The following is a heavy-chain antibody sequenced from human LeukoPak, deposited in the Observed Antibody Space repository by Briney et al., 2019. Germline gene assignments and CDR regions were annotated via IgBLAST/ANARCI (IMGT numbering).Heavy chain of an antibody. Sequence: GGSLRLSCAASGFTFSSYGMHWVRQAPGKGLEWVAFIRYDGSNKYYADSVKGRFTISRDNSKNTLYLQMNSLRAEDTAVYYCAKDTPNYDFWSGAADYWGQGTLVTLSS. D-gene: IGHD3-3*01. CDR3: AKDTPNYDFWSGAADY. V-gene: IGHV3-30*02. CDR1: GFTFSSYG. J-gene: IGHJ4*02. CDR2: IRYDGSNK.